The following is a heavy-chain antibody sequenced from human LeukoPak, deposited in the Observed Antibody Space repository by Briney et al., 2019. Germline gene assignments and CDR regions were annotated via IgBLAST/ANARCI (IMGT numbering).Heavy chain of an antibody. D-gene: IGHD2-2*01. V-gene: IGHV3-30-3*01. CDR3: ARGEDRGYCSSTSCYGGAFDI. Sequence: GGSLRLSCAASGFTFSSYAMHWVRQAPGKGLEWVAVISYDGSNKYYADSVKGRFTISRDNSKNTLYLQMNSLRAEDTAVYYCARGEDRGYCSSTSCYGGAFDIWGQGTMVTVSS. J-gene: IGHJ3*02. CDR2: ISYDGSNK. CDR1: GFTFSSYA.